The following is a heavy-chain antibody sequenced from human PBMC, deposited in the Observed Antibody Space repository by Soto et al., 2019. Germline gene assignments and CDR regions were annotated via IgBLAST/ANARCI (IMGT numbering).Heavy chain of an antibody. CDR3: TRAPLTMVRGVILLASWFDP. CDR1: GFTFTNHW. J-gene: IGHJ5*02. Sequence: GASVKVSCKASGFTFTNHWTQWVRQAPGQGLEWMGVINPSGDKTSYARRFQGGLTLTTDTSTSTVYMELSSLRSDDTAVYYCTRAPLTMVRGVILLASWFDPWGQGTLVTVSS. CDR2: INPSGDKT. V-gene: IGHV1-46*03. D-gene: IGHD3-10*01.